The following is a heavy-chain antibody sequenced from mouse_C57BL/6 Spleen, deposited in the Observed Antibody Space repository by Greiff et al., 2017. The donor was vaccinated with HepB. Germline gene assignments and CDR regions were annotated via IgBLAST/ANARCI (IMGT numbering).Heavy chain of an antibody. V-gene: IGHV1-80*01. Sequence: LQQSGASVKISCKASGYAFSSYWMNWVKQRPGKGLEWIGQIYPGDGDTNYNGKFKGKATLTADKSSSTAYMQLSSLTSEDSAVYFCARWYYGSSLDYWGQGTTLTVSS. CDR3: ARWYYGSSLDY. CDR2: IYPGDGDT. CDR1: GYAFSSYW. D-gene: IGHD1-1*01. J-gene: IGHJ2*01.